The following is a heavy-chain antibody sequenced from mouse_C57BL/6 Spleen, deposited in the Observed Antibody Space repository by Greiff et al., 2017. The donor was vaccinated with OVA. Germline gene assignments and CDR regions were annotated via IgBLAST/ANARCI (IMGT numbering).Heavy chain of an antibody. J-gene: IGHJ1*03. CDR1: GFSLTSYG. CDR2: LWSGGST. V-gene: IGHV2-2*01. CDR3: ARYYGSYWYFDV. Sequence: VKLMESGPGLVQPSQSLSITCTVSGFSLTSYGVHWVRQSPGKGLEWLGVLWSGGSTDYNAAFISRLSISKDNSKSQVFFKMNSLQADDTAIYFCARYYGSYWYFDVWGTGTTVTVSS. D-gene: IGHD1-1*01.